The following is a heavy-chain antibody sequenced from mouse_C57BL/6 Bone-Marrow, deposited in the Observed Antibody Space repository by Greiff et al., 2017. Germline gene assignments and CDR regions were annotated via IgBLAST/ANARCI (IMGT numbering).Heavy chain of an antibody. CDR2: IDPENGDT. V-gene: IGHV14-4*01. J-gene: IGHJ3*01. Sequence: VQLQQSGAELVRPGASVKLSCTASGFNIKDDYMHWVQQRPEQGLEWIGWIDPENGDTEYASKFQGKATITADTSSNTAYLQLSSLTSEDTAVYYCTNYGNYPWFAYGGQGTLVTVSA. CDR3: TNYGNYPWFAY. CDR1: GFNIKDDY. D-gene: IGHD2-1*01.